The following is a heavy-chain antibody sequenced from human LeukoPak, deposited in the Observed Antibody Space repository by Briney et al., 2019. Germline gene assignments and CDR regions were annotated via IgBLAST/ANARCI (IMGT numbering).Heavy chain of an antibody. Sequence: SGGSLRLSCAVSGFSVSGYWMTWVRQAPGKGLEWVANIKQDGSEKNYVDSVKGRFTISRDNAENSLFLQMNSLRVEDTAVYYCAREWQGGIAAAGTRIEGDYWGQGTLVAVSS. CDR3: AREWQGGIAAAGTRIEGDY. D-gene: IGHD6-13*01. CDR2: IKQDGSEK. V-gene: IGHV3-7*01. CDR1: GFSVSGYW. J-gene: IGHJ4*02.